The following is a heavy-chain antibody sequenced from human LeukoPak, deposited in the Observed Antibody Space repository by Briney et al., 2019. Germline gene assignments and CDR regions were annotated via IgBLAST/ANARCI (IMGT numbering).Heavy chain of an antibody. J-gene: IGHJ4*02. CDR3: ARVPYYYDSSGYWGYFDY. D-gene: IGHD3-22*01. Sequence: PGGSLRLSCAASGFTFSDYYMSWIRQAPGKGLEWVSYISSSGSTIYYADSVKGRFTISRGNAKNSLYLQMNSLRAEDTAVYFRARVPYYYDSSGYWGYFDYWGQGTLVTVSS. CDR2: ISSSGSTI. V-gene: IGHV3-11*04. CDR1: GFTFSDYY.